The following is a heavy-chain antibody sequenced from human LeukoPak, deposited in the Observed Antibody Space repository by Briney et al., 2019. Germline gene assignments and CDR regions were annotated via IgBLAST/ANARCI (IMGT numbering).Heavy chain of an antibody. CDR3: ASGPTTVLGVPAYYFDY. CDR1: GDSVTINSAA. Sequence: SQTLSLTCAISGDSVTINSAAWNWIRQSPARGLEWLGRTYYRSKWYIDYAVSVKSRITINPDTSKNQFSLQLNSVTPEDTAVYYCASGPTTVLGVPAYYFDYWGQGTLVTVSS. V-gene: IGHV6-1*01. CDR2: TYYRSKWYI. J-gene: IGHJ4*02. D-gene: IGHD3-3*01.